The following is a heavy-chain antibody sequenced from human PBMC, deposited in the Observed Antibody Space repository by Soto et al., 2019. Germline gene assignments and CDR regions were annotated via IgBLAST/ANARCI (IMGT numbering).Heavy chain of an antibody. J-gene: IGHJ6*02. V-gene: IGHV1-69*13. CDR1: GGALRSYA. D-gene: IGHD3-16*01. Sequence: SVQVALPGAGGALRSYAIIWGRQAHGKGLEWMGGIIPILGTANYAQKFQGRVTITADESTSTAYMELSSLRSEDTAVYYCALREFRGDGFRKDYYYYGMDVWGQGTTVTGSS. CDR2: IIPILGTA. CDR3: ALREFRGDGFRKDYYYYGMDV.